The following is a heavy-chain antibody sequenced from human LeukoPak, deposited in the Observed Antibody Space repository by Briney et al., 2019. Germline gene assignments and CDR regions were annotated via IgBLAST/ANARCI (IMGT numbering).Heavy chain of an antibody. J-gene: IGHJ4*02. V-gene: IGHV3-23*01. CDR3: AKGESSVLRFLEWLLLDY. Sequence: GGSLRLSCAASGFTFSSYALSWVRQAPGKGLEWVSAISCSGGSTYYADSVKGRFTISRDNSKNTLYLQMNSLRAEDTAVYYCAKGESSVLRFLEWLLLDYWGQGTLVTVSS. D-gene: IGHD3-3*01. CDR1: GFTFSSYA. CDR2: ISCSGGST.